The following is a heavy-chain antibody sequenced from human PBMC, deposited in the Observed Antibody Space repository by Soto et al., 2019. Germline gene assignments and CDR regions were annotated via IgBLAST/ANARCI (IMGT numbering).Heavy chain of an antibody. CDR3: ARTSRLRYFDWLPDPIDY. CDR2: INNSGDRT. CDR1: GFTFSNCA. V-gene: IGHV3-23*01. J-gene: IGHJ4*02. Sequence: GGSLRLSCAASGFTFSNCAMSWVRQAPGKGPEWVSEINNSGDRTYSADSVKGRFTISRDNSKNTLYLQMNNLRAADTAVYYCARTSRLRYFDWLPDPIDYWGQGTLVTVSS. D-gene: IGHD3-9*01.